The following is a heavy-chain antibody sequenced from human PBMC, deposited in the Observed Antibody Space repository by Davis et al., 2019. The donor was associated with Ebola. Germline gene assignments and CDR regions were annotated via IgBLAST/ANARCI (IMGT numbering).Heavy chain of an antibody. J-gene: IGHJ4*02. Sequence: SETLSLTCTVSGGSISSYYWSWIRQPPGKGLEWIGYIYYSGSTNYNPSLKSRVTISVDTSKNQFSLKLSSVTAADTAVYYCARYYYDSSGYSSYWGQGTLVTVSS. CDR1: GGSISSYY. CDR2: IYYSGST. D-gene: IGHD3-22*01. V-gene: IGHV4-59*12. CDR3: ARYYYDSSGYSSY.